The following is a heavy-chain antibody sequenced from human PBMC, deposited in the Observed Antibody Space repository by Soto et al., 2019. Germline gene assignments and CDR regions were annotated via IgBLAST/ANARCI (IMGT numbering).Heavy chain of an antibody. CDR1: GFTFSSYG. J-gene: IGHJ6*02. CDR3: AKGMTGYHNYYGMYV. CDR2: ISYDGSNK. D-gene: IGHD3-9*01. Sequence: QVQLVESGGGVVQPGRSLRLSCAASGFTFSSYGMHWVRQAPGKGLEWVAVISYDGSNKYYADSVKGRFTISRDNSKNTLYLQMNSLRAEDTAVYYCAKGMTGYHNYYGMYVWGQGTTVTFSS. V-gene: IGHV3-30*18.